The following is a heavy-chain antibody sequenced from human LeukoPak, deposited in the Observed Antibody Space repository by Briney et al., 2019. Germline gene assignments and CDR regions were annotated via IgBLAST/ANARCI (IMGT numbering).Heavy chain of an antibody. D-gene: IGHD2-2*01. CDR3: ARAVGPHTVDV. CDR2: INQDGSET. CDR1: GFHFNLYW. J-gene: IGHJ6*02. Sequence: PGGSLRLSCAASGFHFNLYWMSWVRQAPGRGLEWVDHINQDGSETYYVDSVKGRLTISRDNAKNTLFLQRNSLRAEDTAVFYCARAVGPHTVDVWGQGTTVTVSS. V-gene: IGHV3-7*01.